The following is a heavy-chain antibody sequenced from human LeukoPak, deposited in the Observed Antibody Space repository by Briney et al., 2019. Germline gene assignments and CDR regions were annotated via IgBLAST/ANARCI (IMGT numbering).Heavy chain of an antibody. D-gene: IGHD5-24*01. Sequence: GGSLRLSCVASGFTFGKYWMSWVRQAPGKGLEWVANIKLDGSEKNYVDSVKGRFTISRDNTKNSLYLQMNSLRAEDTAVYYCAREATITDYYYYGMDVWGQGTTVTVSS. CDR2: IKLDGSEK. J-gene: IGHJ6*02. CDR3: AREATITDYYYYGMDV. CDR1: GFTFGKYW. V-gene: IGHV3-7*01.